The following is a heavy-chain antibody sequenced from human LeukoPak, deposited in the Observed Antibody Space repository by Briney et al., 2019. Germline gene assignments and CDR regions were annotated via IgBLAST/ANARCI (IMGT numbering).Heavy chain of an antibody. CDR1: GGSISSYY. V-gene: IGHV4-59*01. D-gene: IGHD3-16*01. CDR3: ARLRDWFDP. J-gene: IGHJ5*02. CDR2: IYYSGST. Sequence: SETLSLTCAVSGGSISSYYWSWIRQPPGKGLEWIGYIYYSGSTNYNPSLKSRVTISVDTSKNQFSLKLSSVTAADTAVYYCARLRDWFDPWGQGTLVTVSS.